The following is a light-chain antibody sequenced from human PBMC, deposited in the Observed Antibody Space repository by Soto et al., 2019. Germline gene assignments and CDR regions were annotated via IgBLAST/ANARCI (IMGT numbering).Light chain of an antibody. CDR2: RNN. CDR1: SSNIGSNY. J-gene: IGLJ2*01. Sequence: QLVLTQPPSASGTPGQRVTISCSGSSSNIGSNYVYWYLQLPGTAPKLLIYRNNQRPSGVPDRFSGSKSGTSASLAISGLRSEDEADYYCAAWDDSLWSEVFGGGTKLTVL. V-gene: IGLV1-47*01. CDR3: AAWDDSLWSEV.